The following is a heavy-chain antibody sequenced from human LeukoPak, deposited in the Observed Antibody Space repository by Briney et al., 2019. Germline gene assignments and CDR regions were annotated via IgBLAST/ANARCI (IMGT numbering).Heavy chain of an antibody. CDR3: AVDNWNEFDP. CDR2: VSTYNRET. D-gene: IGHD1-20*01. Sequence: GASVKVSCKASGYRFSSNGISWVRQAPGQGRECVGWVSTYNRETNYAPRFQGRVTMTKDTSTSTVYRELRSLRTDDTAVYYCAVDNWNEFDPWGQGALVTVSS. V-gene: IGHV1-18*01. J-gene: IGHJ5*02. CDR1: GYRFSSNG.